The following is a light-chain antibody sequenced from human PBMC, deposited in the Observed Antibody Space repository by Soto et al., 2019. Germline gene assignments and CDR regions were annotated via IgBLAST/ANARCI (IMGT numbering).Light chain of an antibody. Sequence: QSVLTQPPSASGTPGQRVTISCSGSSSNIGSNTVNWYQQLPGTAPKLLIYGNNERPSGVPDRFSGSKSGNTASLTISGLQAEDEADYYCTSYTTSSPYLVFGGGTKLTVL. V-gene: IGLV1-44*01. CDR3: TSYTTSSPYLV. CDR1: SSNIGSNT. J-gene: IGLJ3*02. CDR2: GNN.